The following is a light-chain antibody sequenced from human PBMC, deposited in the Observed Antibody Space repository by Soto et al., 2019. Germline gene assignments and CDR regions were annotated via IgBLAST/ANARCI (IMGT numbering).Light chain of an antibody. CDR1: QAVNTR. J-gene: IGKJ1*01. CDR2: LAS. Sequence: EIVLTQSQATLSSFPGDRVTLSCRASQAVNTRLAWYQHKPGQAPRLLIYLASNRAAGVPARFSGSGSGTDFTLTISDVEPEDFAVYDCHQRQSWPRTFGQGTTVDIK. V-gene: IGKV3-11*01. CDR3: HQRQSWPRT.